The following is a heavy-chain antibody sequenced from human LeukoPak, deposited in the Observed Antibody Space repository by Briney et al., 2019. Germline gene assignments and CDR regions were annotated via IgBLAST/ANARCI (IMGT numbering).Heavy chain of an antibody. CDR3: AKDKHWFHYYMDV. D-gene: IGHD3-9*01. CDR2: ISGSGGST. J-gene: IGHJ6*03. Sequence: GGSLRLSCAASGFTFSSYGMSWVRQAPGKGLEWVSAISGSGGSTYYADSVKGRFTISRDNSKNTLYLQMNSLRAEDTAVHYCAKDKHWFHYYMDVWGKGTTVTISS. CDR1: GFTFSSYG. V-gene: IGHV3-23*01.